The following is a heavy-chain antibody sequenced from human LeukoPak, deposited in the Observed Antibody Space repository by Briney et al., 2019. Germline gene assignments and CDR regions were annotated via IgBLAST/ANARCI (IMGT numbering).Heavy chain of an antibody. Sequence: ASVKASCKASGYTFTSYGISWVRQAPGQGLEWMGWISAYNGNTNYAQKLQGRVTMTTDTSTSTAYMELRSLRSDDTAVYYCARERRRYFDFAAFDPWGQGTLVTVSS. J-gene: IGHJ5*02. V-gene: IGHV1-18*01. D-gene: IGHD3-9*01. CDR1: GYTFTSYG. CDR2: ISAYNGNT. CDR3: ARERRRYFDFAAFDP.